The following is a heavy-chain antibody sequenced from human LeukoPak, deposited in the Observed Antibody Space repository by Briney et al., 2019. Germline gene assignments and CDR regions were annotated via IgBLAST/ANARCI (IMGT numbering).Heavy chain of an antibody. CDR3: ARGDPSEMATRDAFDI. CDR2: INPSGGST. D-gene: IGHD5-24*01. Sequence: ASVKVSCKASGYTFTSYYTHWVRQAPGQGLEWMGIINPSGGSTSYAQKFQGRVTMTRDTSTSTVYMELSSLRSEDTAVYYCARGDPSEMATRDAFDIWGQGTMVTVSS. CDR1: GYTFTSYY. V-gene: IGHV1-46*01. J-gene: IGHJ3*02.